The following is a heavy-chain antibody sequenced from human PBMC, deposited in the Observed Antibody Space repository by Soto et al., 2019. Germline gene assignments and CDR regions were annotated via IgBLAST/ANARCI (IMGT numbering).Heavy chain of an antibody. D-gene: IGHD3-10*01. CDR2: INPNSGGT. V-gene: IGHV1-2*02. CDR3: ARGRKLVRGVIIIGDAFDI. CDR1: GYTFTGYY. J-gene: IGHJ3*02. Sequence: QVQLVQSGAEVKKPGASVKVSCKASGYTFTGYYMHWVRQAPGQGLEWMGWINPNSGGTNYAQKFQGRVTMTRDTSISTAYMELSRLRSDDTAVYYCARGRKLVRGVIIIGDAFDIWGQGTMVTVSS.